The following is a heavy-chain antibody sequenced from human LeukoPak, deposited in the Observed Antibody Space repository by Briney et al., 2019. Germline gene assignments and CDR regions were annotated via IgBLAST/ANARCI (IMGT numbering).Heavy chain of an antibody. CDR1: GGSISSSSYY. V-gene: IGHV4-39*07. CDR3: ARAVDSSGYQHRGFGP. D-gene: IGHD3-22*01. Sequence: SETLSLTCTVSGGSISSSSYYWGWIRQPPGKGLEWIGSIYYSGSTYYNPSLKSRVTISVDTSKNQFSLKLSSVTAADTAVYYCARAVDSSGYQHRGFGPWGQGTLVSVSS. CDR2: IYYSGST. J-gene: IGHJ5*02.